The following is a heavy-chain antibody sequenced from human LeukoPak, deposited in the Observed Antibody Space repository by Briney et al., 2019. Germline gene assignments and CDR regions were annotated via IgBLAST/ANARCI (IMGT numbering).Heavy chain of an antibody. Sequence: SETLSLTCTVSGGSISSSSYYWGWIRQPPGTGLEWIGSIYYSGSTYYNPSLKSRVTISVDTSKNQFSLKLSSVTAADTAVYYCARDNIAAGTFDYWGQGTLVTVSS. J-gene: IGHJ4*02. CDR2: IYYSGST. CDR3: ARDNIAAGTFDY. D-gene: IGHD6-13*01. V-gene: IGHV4-39*07. CDR1: GGSISSSSYY.